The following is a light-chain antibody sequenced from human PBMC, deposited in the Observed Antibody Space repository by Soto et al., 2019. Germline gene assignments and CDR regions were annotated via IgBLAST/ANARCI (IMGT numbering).Light chain of an antibody. V-gene: IGKV3-11*01. CDR2: DTS. CDR1: QTVGSY. CDR3: QQRSDWPPT. Sequence: IVWTQSPATLSLSLGERATLSCRASQTVGSYLAWFRQTPGQAPRLLIYDTSIRATGIPARFSGSGSGTDFTLTISSLEAEDFAVYYCQQRSDWPPTFGQGTKVDIK. J-gene: IGKJ1*01.